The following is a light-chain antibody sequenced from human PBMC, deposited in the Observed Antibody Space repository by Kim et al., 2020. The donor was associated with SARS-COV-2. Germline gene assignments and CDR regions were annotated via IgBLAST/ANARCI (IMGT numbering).Light chain of an antibody. CDR2: KSS. Sequence: DIQMTQSPSTLSASIGDRVTITCRASQNVNNWLAWYQQKPGKAPKLLIYKSSTLESGVPSRFSGSGSGTEFTLTINSLQPDDFATYYCQQYYSYSATYTFGQGTKLEI. V-gene: IGKV1-5*03. CDR1: QNVNNW. J-gene: IGKJ2*01. CDR3: QQYYSYSATYT.